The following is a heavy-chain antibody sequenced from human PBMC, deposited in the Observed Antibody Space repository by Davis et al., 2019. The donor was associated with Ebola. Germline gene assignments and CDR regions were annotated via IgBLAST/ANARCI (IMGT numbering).Heavy chain of an antibody. V-gene: IGHV1-2*06. J-gene: IGHJ4*02. CDR1: GYTFTNYG. CDR2: INPNTGRT. D-gene: IGHD2-2*01. CDR3: ARRTLEGFDY. Sequence: ASVKVSCKTSGYTFTNYGITWVRQAPGQGLEWMGRINPNTGRTTYAQKFRDRVTMTRDTSISTAYMDLTWLRSDDTAVYFCARRTLEGFDYWGQGTLVTVSS.